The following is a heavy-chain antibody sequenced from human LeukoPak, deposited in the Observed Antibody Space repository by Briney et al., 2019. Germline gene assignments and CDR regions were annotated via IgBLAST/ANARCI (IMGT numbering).Heavy chain of an antibody. V-gene: IGHV4-39*07. Sequence: SETLSLTCTVSGGSISSSSYYWGWIRQPPGKGLEWIGSIYYSGSTYYNPSLKSRVTISADTSKNQFSLKLSSVTAADTAVYYCARDWVAVAGIDYWGQETLVTVSS. CDR3: ARDWVAVAGIDY. D-gene: IGHD6-19*01. CDR1: GGSISSSSYY. J-gene: IGHJ4*02. CDR2: IYYSGST.